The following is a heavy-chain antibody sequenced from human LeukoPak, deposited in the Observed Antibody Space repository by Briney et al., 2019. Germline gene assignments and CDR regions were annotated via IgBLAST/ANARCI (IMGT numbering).Heavy chain of an antibody. CDR2: ISSSGSTI. D-gene: IGHD3-10*02. J-gene: IGHJ6*04. V-gene: IGHV3-48*03. Sequence: PGGSLRLSCAASGCTFSSYEMNWVRQAPGKGLEWVSYISSSGSTIYYADSVKGRFTISRDNAKNSLYLQMNGLRAEDTAVYYCAELGITMIGGVWGKGTTVTISS. CDR3: AELGITMIGGV. CDR1: GCTFSSYE.